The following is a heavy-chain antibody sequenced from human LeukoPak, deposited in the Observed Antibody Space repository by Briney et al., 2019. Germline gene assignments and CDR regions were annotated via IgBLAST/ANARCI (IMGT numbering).Heavy chain of an antibody. Sequence: GSLRLSCAASGFTFSSYEMNWVRQAPGKGLEWVSILYSGDTTHYADSVKGRFVISRDNSKNTLYLQMNSLRAEDTAVYYCAMATRWLNFDYWGQGTLVTVSS. CDR2: LYSGDTT. J-gene: IGHJ4*02. CDR1: GFTFSSYE. V-gene: IGHV3-66*01. D-gene: IGHD5-24*01. CDR3: AMATRWLNFDY.